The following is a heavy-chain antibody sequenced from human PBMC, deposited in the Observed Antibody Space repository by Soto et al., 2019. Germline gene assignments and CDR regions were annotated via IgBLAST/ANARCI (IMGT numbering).Heavy chain of an antibody. D-gene: IGHD5-12*01. Sequence: QVQLVQSGAEVKKPGSSVKVSCKASGGTFSSYAISWVRQAPGQGLEWMGGIIPIFGTANYAQKFQGRVTXSXXESPSTAYRELSSLRSEDRAGYYCARGGNSGYDLYWGQGTLVTVSS. CDR3: ARGGNSGYDLY. CDR2: IIPIFGTA. CDR1: GGTFSSYA. J-gene: IGHJ4*02. V-gene: IGHV1-69*12.